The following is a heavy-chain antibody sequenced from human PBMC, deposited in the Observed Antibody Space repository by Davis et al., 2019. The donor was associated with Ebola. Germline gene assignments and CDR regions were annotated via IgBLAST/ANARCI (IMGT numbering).Heavy chain of an antibody. Sequence: GGSLRLSCAASGFTFSSYSMNWVRQAPGKGLEGGSYISSSSSTIYYADSVKGRFTISRDNAKNSLYLQMNSLRDEDTAVYYCARGRPSTVTKGFYWGQGTLVTVSS. D-gene: IGHD4-17*01. CDR2: ISSSSSTI. CDR3: ARGRPSTVTKGFY. CDR1: GFTFSSYS. J-gene: IGHJ4*02. V-gene: IGHV3-48*02.